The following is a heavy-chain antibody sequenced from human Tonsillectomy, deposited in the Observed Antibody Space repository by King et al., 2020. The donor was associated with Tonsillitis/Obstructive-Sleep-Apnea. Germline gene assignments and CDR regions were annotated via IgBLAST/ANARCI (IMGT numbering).Heavy chain of an antibody. J-gene: IGHJ6*02. CDR3: ARGMSTGPPPHYYYGMDV. Sequence: VQLQQWGAGLLKPSETLSLTCAVYGGSFSGYYWSWIRQPPGKGLEWIWEINHSGSTNYNPSLKSRVTISVDTSKNQFSLKLSSVTAADTAVYYCARGMSTGPPPHYYYGMDVWGQGTTVTVSS. CDR1: GGSFSGYY. CDR2: INHSGST. V-gene: IGHV4-34*01. D-gene: IGHD7-27*01.